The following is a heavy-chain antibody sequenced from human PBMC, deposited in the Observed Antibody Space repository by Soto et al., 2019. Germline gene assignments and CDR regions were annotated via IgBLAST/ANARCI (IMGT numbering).Heavy chain of an antibody. J-gene: IGHJ4*02. CDR2: MNPNSGNT. D-gene: IGHD2-21*01. V-gene: IGHV1-8*01. CDR3: ATSPPIWAYCGGDCWFDY. CDR1: GYTFTSYD. Sequence: ASVKVSCKASGYTFTSYDINWVRQATGQGLEWMGWMNPNSGNTGYAQKFQGRVTMTRNTSISTAYMELSSLRSEDTAVYYCATSPPIWAYCGGDCWFDYWGQGTLVTVSS.